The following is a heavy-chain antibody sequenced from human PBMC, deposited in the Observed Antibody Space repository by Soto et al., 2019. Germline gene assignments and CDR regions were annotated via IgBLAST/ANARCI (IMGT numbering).Heavy chain of an antibody. V-gene: IGHV3-33*03. CDR2: ISYDASSK. J-gene: IGHJ4*02. CDR1: GFAFNTYG. D-gene: IGHD6-19*01. Sequence: VGSLRLSCVASGFAFNTYGMHWVRQAPGKGLEWVALISYDASSKFYADSVRGRFTISRDNSRNTLYLQMSSLRREDTALYYCAKDRIPVAGYYYFDSWGQGTLVTVSS. CDR3: AKDRIPVAGYYYFDS.